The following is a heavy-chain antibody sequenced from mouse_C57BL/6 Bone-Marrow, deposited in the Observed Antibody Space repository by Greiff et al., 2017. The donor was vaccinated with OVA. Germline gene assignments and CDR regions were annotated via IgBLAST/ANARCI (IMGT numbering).Heavy chain of an antibody. V-gene: IGHV1-80*01. CDR3: ARTTYYGNYWFAY. D-gene: IGHD2-10*01. CDR1: GYAFSSYW. Sequence: VKLQESGAELVKPGASVKISCKASGYAFSSYWMNWVKQRPGKGLEWIGQIYPGDGDTNYNGKFKGKATLTADKSSSTAYMQLSSLTSEDAAVYFWARTTYYGNYWFAYWGQGTLVTVSA. J-gene: IGHJ3*01. CDR2: IYPGDGDT.